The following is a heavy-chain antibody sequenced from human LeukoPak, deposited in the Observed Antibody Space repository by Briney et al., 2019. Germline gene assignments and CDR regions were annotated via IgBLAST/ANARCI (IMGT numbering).Heavy chain of an antibody. J-gene: IGHJ5*02. CDR3: ARDPRRYNWNCSWFDP. CDR2: ISAYNGNT. D-gene: IGHD1-7*01. CDR1: GYTFTSYG. V-gene: IGHV1-18*01. Sequence: GASVKVSCKASGYTFTSYGISWVRQAPGQGLEWMGWISAYNGNTNYAQKLQGRVTMTTDTSTSTAYMELRSLRSDDTAVYYRARDPRRYNWNCSWFDPGGQGTLVTVSS.